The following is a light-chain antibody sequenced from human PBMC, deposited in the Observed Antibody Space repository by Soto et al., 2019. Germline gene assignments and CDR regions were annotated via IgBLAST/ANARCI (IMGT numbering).Light chain of an antibody. Sequence: QFALTQPPSASGTPGQRVTIFCSGSSSNIGSNYVYWYQQLPGTAPKLLIYRNNQRPSGVPDRFSGSKSGTSASLAISGLRSEDEADYYCAAWDDSLSGYVFGTGTKVTVL. CDR1: SSNIGSNY. CDR2: RNN. V-gene: IGLV1-47*01. CDR3: AAWDDSLSGYV. J-gene: IGLJ1*01.